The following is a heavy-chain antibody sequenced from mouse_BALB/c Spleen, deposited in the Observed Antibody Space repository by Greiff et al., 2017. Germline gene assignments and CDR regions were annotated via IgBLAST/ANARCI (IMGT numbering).Heavy chain of an antibody. D-gene: IGHD4-1*01. CDR3: ARFRGGTYYFDY. V-gene: IGHV5-17*02. J-gene: IGHJ2*01. Sequence: EVQGVESGGGLVQPGGSRKLSCAASGFTFSSFGMHWVRQAPEKGLEWVAYISSGSSTIYYADTVKGRFTISRDNPKNTLFLQMTSLRSEDTAMYYCARFRGGTYYFDYWGQGTTLTVSS. CDR2: ISSGSSTI. CDR1: GFTFSSFG.